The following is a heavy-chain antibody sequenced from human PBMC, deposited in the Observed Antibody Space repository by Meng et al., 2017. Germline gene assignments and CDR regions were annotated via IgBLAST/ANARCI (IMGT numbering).Heavy chain of an antibody. V-gene: IGHV4-34*01. CDR3: ARGLITTDGMDV. D-gene: IGHD1-26*01. CDR1: GGSFSGYY. J-gene: IGHJ6*02. CDR2: ISHSGST. Sequence: SETLSLTCAVYGGSFSGYYWSWIRQPPGKGLEWIGEISHSGSTNYNPSLKSRVTISVDTSKNQFSLKLSSVTAADTAVYYCARGLITTDGMDVWGQGTTVTVSS.